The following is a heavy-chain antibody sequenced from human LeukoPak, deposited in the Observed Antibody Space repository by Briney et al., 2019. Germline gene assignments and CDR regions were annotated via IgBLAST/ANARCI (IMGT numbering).Heavy chain of an antibody. D-gene: IGHD3-22*01. J-gene: IGHJ6*02. Sequence: GASVKVSCKASGYTFTSYGICWVRQAPGQGLEWMGWISAYNGNTNYAQKLQGRVTMTTDTSTSTAYMELRSLRSDDTAVYYCARDRTYYDSSGYHYYYYYGMDVWGQGTTVTVSS. CDR2: ISAYNGNT. CDR1: GYTFTSYG. CDR3: ARDRTYYDSSGYHYYYYYGMDV. V-gene: IGHV1-18*01.